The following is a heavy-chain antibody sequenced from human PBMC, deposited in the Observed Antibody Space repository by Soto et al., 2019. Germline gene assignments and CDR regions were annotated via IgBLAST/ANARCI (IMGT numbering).Heavy chain of an antibody. D-gene: IGHD2-15*01. Sequence: QVKLVQSGAEVKKPGASVKVSCKASGYTFTSYAMHWVRQAPGQRLEWMGWINAGNGNTKYSQKFQGRVTITRDTSESTAYMELSSLRSEDTAVYYCARSTTDCSGGSCLGYWGQGTLVTVSS. J-gene: IGHJ4*02. V-gene: IGHV1-3*01. CDR2: INAGNGNT. CDR1: GYTFTSYA. CDR3: ARSTTDCSGGSCLGY.